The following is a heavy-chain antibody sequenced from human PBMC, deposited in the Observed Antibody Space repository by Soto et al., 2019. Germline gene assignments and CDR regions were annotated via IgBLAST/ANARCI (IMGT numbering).Heavy chain of an antibody. CDR1: GYTFTSYA. D-gene: IGHD3-22*01. Sequence: ASVKVSCKASGYTFTSYAMHWVRQAPGQRLEWMGWINAGNGNTKYSQKFQGRVTITRDTSASTAYMELSSLRSDDTAVYYCARSPYSSGSYYPIDYWGQGTLVTVSS. CDR2: INAGNGNT. V-gene: IGHV1-3*01. J-gene: IGHJ4*02. CDR3: ARSPYSSGSYYPIDY.